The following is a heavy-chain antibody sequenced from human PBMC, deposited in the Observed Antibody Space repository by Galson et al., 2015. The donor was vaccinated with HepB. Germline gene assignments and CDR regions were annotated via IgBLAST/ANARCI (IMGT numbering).Heavy chain of an antibody. CDR1: GYTFTDYY. CDR2: INPNSGYT. CDR3: ARQSNSGGMDV. Sequence: SVKVSCKASGYTFTDYYIHWVRQAPGRGLECMGWINPNSGYTDSAQNFQGRVTMTRGTSITTAYLELSRLRSNDTAVYYCARQSNSGGMDVWGQGTTVTVSS. V-gene: IGHV1-2*02. J-gene: IGHJ6*02. D-gene: IGHD1-1*01.